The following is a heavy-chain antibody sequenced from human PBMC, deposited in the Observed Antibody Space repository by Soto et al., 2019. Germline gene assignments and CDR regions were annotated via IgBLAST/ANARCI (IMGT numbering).Heavy chain of an antibody. V-gene: IGHV1-69*01. CDR1: GGTFSSYA. CDR2: IIPIFGTA. D-gene: IGHD3-3*01. J-gene: IGHJ3*02. CDR3: ARGRFQTTKHAFDI. Sequence: QVQLVQSGAEVKKPGSSVKVSCKPSGGTFSSYAISWVRQAPGQGLEWMGGIIPIFGTANYAQKFQGRVTITADESTSTAYMELSTLRSEDTAVYYCARGRFQTTKHAFDIWGQGTMVTVSS.